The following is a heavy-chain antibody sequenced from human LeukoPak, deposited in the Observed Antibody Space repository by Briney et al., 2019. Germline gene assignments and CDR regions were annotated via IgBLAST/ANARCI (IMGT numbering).Heavy chain of an antibody. D-gene: IGHD1-26*01. Sequence: GGSLRLSCAASGFTFCSYGMSWVRQAPGKGLEWVSAISGSGGSTYYADSVKGRFTISRDNSKNTLYLQMNSLRAEDTAVYYCAKDRGVGATYYSDYWGQGTLVTVSS. CDR3: AKDRGVGATYYSDY. CDR1: GFTFCSYG. CDR2: ISGSGGST. J-gene: IGHJ4*02. V-gene: IGHV3-23*01.